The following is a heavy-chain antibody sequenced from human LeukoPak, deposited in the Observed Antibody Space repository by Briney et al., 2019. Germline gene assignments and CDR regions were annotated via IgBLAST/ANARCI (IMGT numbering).Heavy chain of an antibody. CDR1: GFTFSSYE. CDR2: ISSSGSTI. CDR3: ARAGLLWFGESSALDY. D-gene: IGHD3-10*01. V-gene: IGHV3-48*03. J-gene: IGHJ4*02. Sequence: GGSLRLSCAASGFTFSSYEMNWVRQAPGMGLEWVSYISSSGSTIYYADSVKGRFTISRDNAKNSLYLQMNSLRAEDTAVYYCARAGLLWFGESSALDYWGQGTLVTVSS.